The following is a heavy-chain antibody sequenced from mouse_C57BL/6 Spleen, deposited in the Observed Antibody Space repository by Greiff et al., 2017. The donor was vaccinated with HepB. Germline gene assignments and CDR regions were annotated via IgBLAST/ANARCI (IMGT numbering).Heavy chain of an antibody. D-gene: IGHD6-1*01. CDR3: ARIASNPSTRAMDY. CDR1: GFSLSTFGMG. Sequence: QVTLKESGPGILQPSQTLSLTCSFSGFSLSTFGMGVGWIRQPSGKGLEWLAHIGWDDDKYYNPALKSRLTISKDTSKNQVFLKIANVDTADTATYYCARIASNPSTRAMDYWGQGTSVTVSS. V-gene: IGHV8-8*01. CDR2: IGWDDDK. J-gene: IGHJ4*01.